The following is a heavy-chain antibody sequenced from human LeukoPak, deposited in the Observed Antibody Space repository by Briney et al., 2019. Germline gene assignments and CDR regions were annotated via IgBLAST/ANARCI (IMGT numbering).Heavy chain of an antibody. J-gene: IGHJ4*02. Sequence: PGGSLRLSCAASGFTFSSYEMNWVRQAPGKGLEWVSYISSSGSTIYYADSVKGRFTISRDNAKNSLYLQMNSLRAEDTAVYYRASMVRGSLDYWGQGTLVTVSS. CDR1: GFTFSSYE. V-gene: IGHV3-48*03. CDR3: ASMVRGSLDY. D-gene: IGHD3-10*01. CDR2: ISSSGSTI.